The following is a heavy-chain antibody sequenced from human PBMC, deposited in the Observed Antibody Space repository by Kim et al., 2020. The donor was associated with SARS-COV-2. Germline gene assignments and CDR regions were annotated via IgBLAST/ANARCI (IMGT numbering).Heavy chain of an antibody. CDR3: ARSPIYCSGGSGCWVGEPVDYYYGMDV. V-gene: IGHV1-69*13. CDR1: GGTFSSYA. J-gene: IGHJ6*02. D-gene: IGHD2-15*01. CDR2: IIPIFGTA. Sequence: SVKVSCKASGGTFSSYAISWVRQAPGQGLEWMGGIIPIFGTANYAQKFQGRVTITADESTSTAYMELSSLRSEDTAVYYCARSPIYCSGGSGCWVGEPVDYYYGMDVWGQGTTVTVSS.